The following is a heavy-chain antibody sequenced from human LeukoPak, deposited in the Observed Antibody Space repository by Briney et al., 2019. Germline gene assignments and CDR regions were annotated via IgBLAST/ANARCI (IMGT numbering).Heavy chain of an antibody. CDR3: ARARYCTSSSCPPGGFRNVFDV. Sequence: SQTLSLTCTVSGGSISSGGYYWSWIRQPPGKGLEWIGYIYHSGSTYYNPSLKSRVTISIDKSKNQFSLNLNSVTAADTAVYYCARARYCTSSSCPPGGFRNVFDVWGQGTTVTVSS. V-gene: IGHV4-30-2*01. J-gene: IGHJ3*01. D-gene: IGHD2-15*01. CDR2: IYHSGST. CDR1: GGSISSGGYY.